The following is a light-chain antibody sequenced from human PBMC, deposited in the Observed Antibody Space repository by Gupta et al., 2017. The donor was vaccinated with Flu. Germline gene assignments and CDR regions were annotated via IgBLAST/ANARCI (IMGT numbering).Light chain of an antibody. J-gene: IGLJ2*01. CDR3: AAYKRTSNRYV. CDR1: SSDVGGYNY. V-gene: IGLV2-14*01. CDR2: EVN. Sequence: QSALTPPASVSGSPGQSITIPCTGTSSDVGGYNYVSWYQQYPGKAPKLLIYEVNNRPSGVSDRFSGSKSGTTASLTISGLQADDEADYYCAAYKRTSNRYVFGGGTKVTVL.